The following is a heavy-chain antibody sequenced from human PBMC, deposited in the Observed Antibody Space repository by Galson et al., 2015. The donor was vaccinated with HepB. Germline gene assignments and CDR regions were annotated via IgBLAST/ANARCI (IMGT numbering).Heavy chain of an antibody. V-gene: IGHV3-23*01. CDR1: GFTFSSYA. CDR3: AKDRGYCSGGSCYAFDI. Sequence: SLRLSCAASGFTFSSYAMSWVRQAPGKGLEWVSAISGSGGSTYYADSVKGRFTISRDNSKNTLYLQMNSLRAEDTAVYYCAKDRGYCSGGSCYAFDIWGQGTMVTVSS. J-gene: IGHJ3*02. D-gene: IGHD2-15*01. CDR2: ISGSGGST.